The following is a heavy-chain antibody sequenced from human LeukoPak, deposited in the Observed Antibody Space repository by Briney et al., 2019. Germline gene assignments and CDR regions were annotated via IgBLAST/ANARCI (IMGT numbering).Heavy chain of an antibody. CDR3: VRHGSGYNFLYYFDF. Sequence: PSETLSLTCSVSGDSITTDAFYWGWIRQPPGKGLEWIGSISYSGNTYYSPSLKSRVTVSVDTSKNQFSLELSSVTAADTAVYYCVRHGSGYNFLYYFDFWGQGTLVPVSS. CDR2: ISYSGNT. D-gene: IGHD5-24*01. J-gene: IGHJ4*02. V-gene: IGHV4-39*01. CDR1: GDSITTDAFY.